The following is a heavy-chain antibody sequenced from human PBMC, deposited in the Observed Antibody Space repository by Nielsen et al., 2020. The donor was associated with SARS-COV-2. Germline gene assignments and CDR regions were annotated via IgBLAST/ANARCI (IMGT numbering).Heavy chain of an antibody. J-gene: IGHJ5*02. D-gene: IGHD3-10*01. Sequence: WVRQAPGQGLEWMGWISAYNGNTNYAQKLQGRVTMTTDTSTSIAYMELRSLRSDDTAVYYCARDAGSGSYYNLRGMNWFDPWGQGTLVTVSS. CDR2: ISAYNGNT. V-gene: IGHV1-18*01. CDR3: ARDAGSGSYYNLRGMNWFDP.